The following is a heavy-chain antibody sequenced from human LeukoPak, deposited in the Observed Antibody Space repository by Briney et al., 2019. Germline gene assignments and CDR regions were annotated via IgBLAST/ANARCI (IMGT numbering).Heavy chain of an antibody. CDR2: IYHSGST. CDR3: ARLFLYDILTGYPSGFDY. Sequence: SQTLSLTCAVSGGSISSGGYSWSWIRQPPGKGLEWIGYIYHSGSTNYNPSLKSRVTISVDTSKNQFSLKLSSVTAADTAVYYCARLFLYDILTGYPSGFDYWGQGTLVTVSS. V-gene: IGHV4-30-2*01. D-gene: IGHD3-9*01. J-gene: IGHJ4*02. CDR1: GGSISSGGYS.